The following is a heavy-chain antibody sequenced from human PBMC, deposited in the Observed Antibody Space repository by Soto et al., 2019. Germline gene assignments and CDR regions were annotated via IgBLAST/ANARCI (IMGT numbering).Heavy chain of an antibody. V-gene: IGHV3-74*01. CDR2: LNRDGSSK. Sequence: VQLVESGGGLVQPGGSLRLSCAASGFTFNTYWMHWVRQAPGRGLVWVSRLNRDGSSKYYGDSMKGRFTISRDNADNTVYLQMNSLRDEDTAVYFCVRGFKNYYAMDVWGQGTTVTVSS. CDR1: GFTFNTYW. J-gene: IGHJ6*02. CDR3: VRGFKNYYAMDV.